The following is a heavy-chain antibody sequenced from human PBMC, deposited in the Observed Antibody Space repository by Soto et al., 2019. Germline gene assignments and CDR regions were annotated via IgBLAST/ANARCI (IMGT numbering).Heavy chain of an antibody. D-gene: IGHD3-3*01. J-gene: IGHJ4*02. V-gene: IGHV1-8*01. CDR2: MNPNSGNT. CDR1: GYTFTSYD. CDR3: ARKEYDFWSGYYLFDY. Sequence: QVQLVQSGAEVKKPGASVKVSCKASGYTFTSYDINWVRQAPGQGLEWMGWMNPNSGNTGYAQKFQGRVTMTRNTSISTAYMELSSLRSEDTAVYYCARKEYDFWSGYYLFDYWGQGTLVTVSS.